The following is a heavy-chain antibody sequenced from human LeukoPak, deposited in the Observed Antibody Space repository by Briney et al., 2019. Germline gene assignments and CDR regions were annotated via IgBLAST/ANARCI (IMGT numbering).Heavy chain of an antibody. CDR3: ARRVASANDAFDI. D-gene: IGHD6-13*01. V-gene: IGHV3-21*01. Sequence: GGSLRLSCAASGFTFGDYAMHWVRQAPGKGLEWVSSISSFSTYIYYADSVKGRFTISRDNAKNSLYLQMNSLRAEDTAVYYCARRVASANDAFDIWGHGTMVTVSS. CDR1: GFTFGDYA. J-gene: IGHJ3*02. CDR2: ISSFSTYI.